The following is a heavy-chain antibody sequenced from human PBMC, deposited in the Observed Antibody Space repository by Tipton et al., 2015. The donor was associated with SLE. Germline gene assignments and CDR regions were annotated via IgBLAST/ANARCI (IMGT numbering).Heavy chain of an antibody. Sequence: TLSLTCSVAGLSMTTRPWWTWVRRPPGKGLEWVGEVHHTGGTNYNPSLRSRVTMSVDTSKNQFSLRLSSVTAADTAVYYCATTYCSGGKCYPRWFDPWGRGTLVTVSS. CDR3: ATTYCSGGKCYPRWFDP. CDR1: GLSMTTRPW. D-gene: IGHD2-15*01. J-gene: IGHJ5*02. V-gene: IGHV4-4*02. CDR2: VHHTGGT.